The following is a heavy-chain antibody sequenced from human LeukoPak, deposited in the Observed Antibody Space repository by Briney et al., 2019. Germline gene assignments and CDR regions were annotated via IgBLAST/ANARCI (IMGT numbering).Heavy chain of an antibody. CDR3: AKPPQITYYDFLPGPPFAY. CDR2: ISGSGGST. V-gene: IGHV3-23*01. Sequence: GGSLRLSCAASGFTFSSYAMSWVRQAPGKGLEWVSAISGSGGSTYYADSVKGRFTISRDNSKNTLYLQMNSLRAEDTAVYYCAKPPQITYYDFLPGPPFAYGAQGTWFPVPS. CDR1: GFTFSSYA. J-gene: IGHJ4*02. D-gene: IGHD3-9*01.